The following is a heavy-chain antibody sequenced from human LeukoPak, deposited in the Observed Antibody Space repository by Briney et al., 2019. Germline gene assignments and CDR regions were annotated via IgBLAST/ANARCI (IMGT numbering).Heavy chain of an antibody. J-gene: IGHJ2*01. Sequence: GESLKISCKGSGYRFNTYWIARVRQMPGKGLEWMGIIYPGDSDPRYRPSFQGQVNISADKSISTAYLQWNSLKASDTAMYYCARVHDSSGCYWYFDLWGRGTLVTVSS. D-gene: IGHD3-22*01. V-gene: IGHV5-51*01. CDR1: GYRFNTYW. CDR2: IYPGDSDP. CDR3: ARVHDSSGCYWYFDL.